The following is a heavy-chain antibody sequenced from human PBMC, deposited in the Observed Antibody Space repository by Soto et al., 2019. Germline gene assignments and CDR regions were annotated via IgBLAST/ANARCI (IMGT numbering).Heavy chain of an antibody. CDR3: ARDAWGQWLNWFDP. J-gene: IGHJ5*02. D-gene: IGHD6-19*01. CDR1: GFTFSSYG. CDR2: IWYDGSNK. V-gene: IGHV3-33*01. Sequence: GGSLRLSCAASGFTFSSYGMHWVRQAPGKGLEWVAVIWYDGSNKYYADSVKGRFTISRDNSKNTLYLQMNSLRAEDTAVYYCARDAWGQWLNWFDPWGQGTLVTVSS.